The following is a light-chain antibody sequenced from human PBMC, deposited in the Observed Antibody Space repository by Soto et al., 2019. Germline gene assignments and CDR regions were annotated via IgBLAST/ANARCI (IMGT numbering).Light chain of an antibody. CDR2: AAS. V-gene: IGKV1-39*01. CDR1: QSISSY. J-gene: IGKJ2*01. CDR3: QQSYSTPPS. Sequence: DIQMTQSPSSLSASVGDRVTITCRASQSISSYLNWYQQKPGKAPTRLIYAASSLQSGVPSRFSGSGSATDFTLTISSLQPEDFATYYCQQSYSTPPSFGQGTKLEIK.